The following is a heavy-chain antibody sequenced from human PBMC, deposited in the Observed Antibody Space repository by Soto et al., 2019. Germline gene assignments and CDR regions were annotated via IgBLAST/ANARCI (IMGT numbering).Heavy chain of an antibody. CDR2: IFHSGST. V-gene: IGHV4-30-2*01. CDR3: ARASYGSGTGV. Sequence: SDTLSLTCTVSVGSVSSGGYSWSWIRQPPGKGLECIGYIFHSGSTYYNPSLESRGTISVDRSKNQFSLKLTSLTAADTAVYYCARASYGSGTGVWGQGTTVSVSS. D-gene: IGHD3-10*01. CDR1: VGSVSSGGYS. J-gene: IGHJ6*02.